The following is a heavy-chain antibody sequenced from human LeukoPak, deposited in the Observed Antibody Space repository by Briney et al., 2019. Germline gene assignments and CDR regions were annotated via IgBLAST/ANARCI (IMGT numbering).Heavy chain of an antibody. J-gene: IGHJ4*02. CDR2: IYYSGST. D-gene: IGHD5-12*01. CDR3: ARGIDSGYDLYGFDY. Sequence: SSETLSVTCTVSGGSISSYYWSWIRQPPGKGLEWIGYIYYSGSTNYNPSLKSRVTISVDTSKNQFSLKLSSVTAADTAVYYCARGIDSGYDLYGFDYWGQGTLVTVSS. V-gene: IGHV4-59*01. CDR1: GGSISSYY.